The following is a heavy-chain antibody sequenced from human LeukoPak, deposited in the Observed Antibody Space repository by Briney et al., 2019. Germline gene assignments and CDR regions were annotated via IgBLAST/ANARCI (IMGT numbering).Heavy chain of an antibody. J-gene: IGHJ3*02. CDR1: GYTFTSYD. D-gene: IGHD3-22*01. Sequence: ASVKVSCKASGYTFTSYDINWVRQATGQGLEWMGWMNPNSGNTGYAQKFQGRVTITRNTSISTAYMELSSLRSEDTAVYYCARETSGSGAFDIWGQGTMVTVSS. CDR2: MNPNSGNT. CDR3: ARETSGSGAFDI. V-gene: IGHV1-8*03.